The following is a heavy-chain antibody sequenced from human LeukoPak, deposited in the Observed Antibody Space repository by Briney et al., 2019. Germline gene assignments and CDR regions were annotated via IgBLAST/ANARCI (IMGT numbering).Heavy chain of an antibody. CDR1: GFTLSSYA. Sequence: PGGSLRLSCAASGFTLSSYAMTWVRQAPGKGLEWVSAISGGGGSTFYADSVKGRFTISRDNSKNTLYLQMNSLRAEDTAVYYCASQFPDIVVVATAPPDFDFWGQGTLVTVSS. J-gene: IGHJ4*02. CDR2: ISGGGGST. V-gene: IGHV3-23*01. D-gene: IGHD2-15*01. CDR3: ASQFPDIVVVATAPPDFDF.